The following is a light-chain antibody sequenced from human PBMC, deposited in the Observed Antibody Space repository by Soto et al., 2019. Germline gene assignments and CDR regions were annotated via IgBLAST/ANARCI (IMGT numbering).Light chain of an antibody. V-gene: IGKV1-5*03. CDR2: KAS. CDR3: QQYKTYWS. Sequence: DIQMTQSPSTLSASVGDRITITCRASQSISSWLAWYQQKSGKAPKVLIYKASSLESGVPSRFSGSGSGKEITLSISRLQPDDFATYYCQQYKTYWSFGQGTKVEIK. CDR1: QSISSW. J-gene: IGKJ1*01.